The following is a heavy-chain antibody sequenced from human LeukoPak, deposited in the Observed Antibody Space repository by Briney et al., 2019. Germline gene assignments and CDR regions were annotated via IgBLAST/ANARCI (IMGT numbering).Heavy chain of an antibody. J-gene: IGHJ3*02. Sequence: GGSLRLSCAASGFTFSSYDMHWVRQATGKGLEWVSVISTAGDPYYPGPVKGRFTISRENAKNSLYLQMINLRAGDTAVYYCARGLRYCSGGSCYNSDAFDIWGQGTMVTVSS. D-gene: IGHD2-15*01. V-gene: IGHV3-13*05. CDR2: ISTAGDP. CDR3: ARGLRYCSGGSCYNSDAFDI. CDR1: GFTFSSYD.